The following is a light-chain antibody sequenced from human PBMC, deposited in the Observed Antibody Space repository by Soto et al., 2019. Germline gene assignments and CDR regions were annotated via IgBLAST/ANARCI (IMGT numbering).Light chain of an antibody. V-gene: IGKV3-15*01. CDR1: QSVSSN. CDR2: GAS. Sequence: EIVMTQSPATLSVSPGERATLSCRASQSVSSNVAWYQQKPGQAPRLRIYGASTRATGIPARFSGSGSGTELTLTISSLQSEDFAVYYCQQYNNWRITFGQGTRLEIK. CDR3: QQYNNWRIT. J-gene: IGKJ5*01.